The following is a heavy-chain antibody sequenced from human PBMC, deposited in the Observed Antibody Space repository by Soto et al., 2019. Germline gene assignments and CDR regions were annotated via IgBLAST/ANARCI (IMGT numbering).Heavy chain of an antibody. Sequence: QVQLQESGPGLVKPSRTLSLTCTVSGGSISSGGYYWSWIRQHPGKGLEWIGHIYYSGSTYYNPSLKSRITISVDTSMNQFSLRLNSVTAADTAVYYCARVGGIFLDYWGQGTLVTVSS. V-gene: IGHV4-31*03. D-gene: IGHD3-9*01. J-gene: IGHJ4*02. CDR1: GGSISSGGYY. CDR3: ARVGGIFLDY. CDR2: IYYSGST.